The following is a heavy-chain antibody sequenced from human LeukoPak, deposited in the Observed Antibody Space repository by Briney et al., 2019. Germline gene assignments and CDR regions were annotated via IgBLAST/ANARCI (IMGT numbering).Heavy chain of an antibody. V-gene: IGHV1-2*06. J-gene: IGHJ6*03. CDR3: ASQPAATAYYYYYMDV. Sequence: ASVKVSCKASGYTFTGYYMHWVRQAPGQGLEWMGRINPNSGGTNYAQKFQGRVTMTRDTSIGTAYMELSRLRSDDTAVYYCASQPAATAYYYYYMDVWGKGTTVTVSS. D-gene: IGHD2-2*01. CDR1: GYTFTGYY. CDR2: INPNSGGT.